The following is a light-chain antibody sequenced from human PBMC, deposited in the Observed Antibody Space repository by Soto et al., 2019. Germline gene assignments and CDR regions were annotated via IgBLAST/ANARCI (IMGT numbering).Light chain of an antibody. CDR3: QQYGGSPT. J-gene: IGKJ4*01. CDR2: GAS. Sequence: EIVLTQSPGTLSLSPGERATLSCRASQSVSSTYLAWYQQKPGQAPRLLIYGASRRATGIPDRFSGSVSGTDFTLAINRLEPEDFAVYYCQQYGGSPTFGGGTKVEIK. V-gene: IGKV3-20*01. CDR1: QSVSSTY.